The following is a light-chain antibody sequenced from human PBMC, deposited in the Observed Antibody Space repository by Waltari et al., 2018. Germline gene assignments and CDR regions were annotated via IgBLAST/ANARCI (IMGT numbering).Light chain of an antibody. CDR1: QSLLHSNGYTY. CDR2: SVS. V-gene: IGKV2-28*01. Sequence: DIVMTQSPLALPVTTGEPASISCRSRQSLLHSNGYTYLEWYVQKPGQSPQLLIYSVSNRASGVPDRFSGSGSGTDFTLKISRVEAEDVGVYYCMQALLAPRTFGQGTKVEIK. J-gene: IGKJ1*01. CDR3: MQALLAPRT.